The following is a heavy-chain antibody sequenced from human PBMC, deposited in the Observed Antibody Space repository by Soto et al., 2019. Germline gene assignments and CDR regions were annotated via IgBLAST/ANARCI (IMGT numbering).Heavy chain of an antibody. D-gene: IGHD1-1*01. V-gene: IGHV3-30*18. CDR3: AKEGRGTTGTTGH. CDR1: GFTFSSYG. CDR2: ISYDGSNK. Sequence: GGSLRLSCAASGFTFSSYGMHWVRQAPGKGLEWVAVISYDGSNKYYADSVKGRFTISRDNSKNTLYLQMNSLRAEDTAVYYCAKEGRGTTGTTGHWGQGTMVTVSS. J-gene: IGHJ3*01.